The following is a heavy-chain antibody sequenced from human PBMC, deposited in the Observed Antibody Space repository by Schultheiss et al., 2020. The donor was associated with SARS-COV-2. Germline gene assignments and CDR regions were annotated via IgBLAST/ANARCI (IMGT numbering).Heavy chain of an antibody. V-gene: IGHV4-61*05. CDR2: IYYSGST. J-gene: IGHJ6*02. CDR3: ARLGILVPNPGILLYYGMDV. D-gene: IGHD3-3*01. CDR1: GGSISSSSYY. Sequence: SETLSLTCTVSGGSISSSSYYWGWIRQPPGKGLEWIGYIYYSGSTNYNPSLKSRVTISVDTSKNQFSLKLSSVTAADTAVYYCARLGILVPNPGILLYYGMDVWGQGTTVTVSS.